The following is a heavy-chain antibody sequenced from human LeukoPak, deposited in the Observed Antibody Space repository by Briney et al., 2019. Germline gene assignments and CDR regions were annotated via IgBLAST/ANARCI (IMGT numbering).Heavy chain of an antibody. D-gene: IGHD2-21*02. Sequence: GGSLRLSCAASGLTVSNQFMDWVRQAPGKGLEWVSTIYSGGATYYSDSVRGRFTISRDNAKNSLYLQMNSLRAEDTAVYYCASGSYCGGDCSSYFDYWGQGTLVTVSS. V-gene: IGHV3-66*01. J-gene: IGHJ4*02. CDR3: ASGSYCGGDCSSYFDY. CDR1: GLTVSNQF. CDR2: IYSGGAT.